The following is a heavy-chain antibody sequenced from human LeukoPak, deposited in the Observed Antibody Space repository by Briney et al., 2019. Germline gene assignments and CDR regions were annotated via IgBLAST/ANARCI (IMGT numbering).Heavy chain of an antibody. CDR1: GYSFTSYW. V-gene: IGHV5-51*01. CDR2: IYPGDSDT. J-gene: IGHJ5*02. CDR3: ARRNWNDDFNWFDP. Sequence: SGESLEISCKGSGYSFTSYWIGWVRQMPGKGLEWMGIIYPGDSDTRYSPSFQGQVTISADKSISTAYLQWSSLKASDTAMYYSARRNWNDDFNWFDPWGQGTLVTVSS. D-gene: IGHD1-1*01.